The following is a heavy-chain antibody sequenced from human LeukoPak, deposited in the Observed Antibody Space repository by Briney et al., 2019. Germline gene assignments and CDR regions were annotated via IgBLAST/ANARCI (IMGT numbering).Heavy chain of an antibody. CDR3: ARSDSSGYYYDY. CDR2: INPNSGGT. Sequence: ASVKVSCKASGYTFTGYYMHWVRQAPGQGLEWMGRINPNSGGTNYAQKFQGRVTMTRDTSISTAYMELSRLRSDDTAVYYCARSDSSGYYYDYWGQGTLVTVSS. V-gene: IGHV1-2*06. J-gene: IGHJ4*02. CDR1: GYTFTGYY. D-gene: IGHD3-22*01.